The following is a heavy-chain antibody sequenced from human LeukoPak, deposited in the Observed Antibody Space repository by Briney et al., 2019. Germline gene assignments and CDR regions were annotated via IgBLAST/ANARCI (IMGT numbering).Heavy chain of an antibody. Sequence: GGSLRLSCAASGFTFSSYVMSWVRQAPGKGLEWVSSISNSGDSTYYADSVKGRFTISRDNSKNTLYLQMNSLRAEDTAVYYCAKKHYFGSGSYEYWGQGTLVTVSS. CDR2: ISNSGDST. D-gene: IGHD3-10*01. V-gene: IGHV3-23*01. CDR1: GFTFSSYV. CDR3: AKKHYFGSGSYEY. J-gene: IGHJ4*02.